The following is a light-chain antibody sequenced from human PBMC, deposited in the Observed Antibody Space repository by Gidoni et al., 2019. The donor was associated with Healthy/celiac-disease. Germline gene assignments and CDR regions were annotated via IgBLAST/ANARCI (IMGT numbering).Light chain of an antibody. Sequence: DIVMTQSPAPLALSLGERATINCKSSQSVLYSSNTKNYLAWYQQKPGQPPKLLIYWASTREAGVPDRVSGSGSGTDFTLTISSLQAEDVAVYYCQQYYSTPWTFGQGTKVEIK. CDR1: QSVLYSSNTKNY. V-gene: IGKV4-1*01. CDR2: WAS. J-gene: IGKJ1*01. CDR3: QQYYSTPWT.